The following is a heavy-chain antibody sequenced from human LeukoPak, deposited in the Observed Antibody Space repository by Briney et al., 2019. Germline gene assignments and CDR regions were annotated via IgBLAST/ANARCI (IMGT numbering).Heavy chain of an antibody. J-gene: IGHJ5*02. V-gene: IGHV4-34*01. CDR3: ATYYDFWKGFDP. Sequence: SETLSLTCSVSGGSINGWYWGWIRQPPGKGLEWIGEINHSGSTNYNPSLKSRVTISVDTSKNQFSLKLSSVTAADTAVYYCATYYDFWKGFDPWGQGTLVTVSS. CDR2: INHSGST. CDR1: GGSINGWY. D-gene: IGHD3-3*01.